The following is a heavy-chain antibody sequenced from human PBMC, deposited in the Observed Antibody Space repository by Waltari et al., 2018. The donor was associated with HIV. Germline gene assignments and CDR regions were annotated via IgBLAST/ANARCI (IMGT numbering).Heavy chain of an antibody. J-gene: IGHJ4*02. V-gene: IGHV3-30-3*01. CDR3: ARQPVSGLWYLDH. Sequence: QGQLVASGRGVVPPVQSLSLSCTASGFTFAHFPMHWVRQAPGKGLECVAVTSFDGNDKYYADSVRGRITISRDNSKGTLYLQMNSLRTEDTAIYYCARQPVSGLWYLDHWGLGTLVTVSS. CDR2: TSFDGNDK. CDR1: GFTFAHFP. D-gene: IGHD6-19*01.